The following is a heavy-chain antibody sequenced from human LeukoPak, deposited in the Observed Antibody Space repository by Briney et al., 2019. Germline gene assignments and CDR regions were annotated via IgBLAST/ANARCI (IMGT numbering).Heavy chain of an antibody. CDR1: GFTFSSHR. CDR2: IKRDGSEK. CDR3: ARDLSGVTGYTFGRGIDY. V-gene: IGHV3-7*01. D-gene: IGHD3-16*01. Sequence: GGSLRLSCAASGFTFSSHRMSWVRQAPGKGLEWVANIKRDGSEKYYVDSVKGRFTISRDNAKTSLYLQMNSLRAEDTAVYYCARDLSGVTGYTFGRGIDYWGQGTLVTVSS. J-gene: IGHJ4*02.